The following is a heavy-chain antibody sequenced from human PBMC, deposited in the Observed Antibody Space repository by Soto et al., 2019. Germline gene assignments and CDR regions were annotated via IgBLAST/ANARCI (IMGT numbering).Heavy chain of an antibody. V-gene: IGHV4-59*12. J-gene: IGHJ5*02. D-gene: IGHD1-1*01. CDR2: IYYSGST. Sequence: SETLSLTCTVSGGSISSYYWSWIRQPPGKGLEWIGYIYYSGSTNYNPSLKSRVMMSVDTSKKQFSLKLRSVTAADTAVYYCVRDGTKTLRDWFDPWGQGISVTVSS. CDR1: GGSISSYY. CDR3: VRDGTKTLRDWFDP.